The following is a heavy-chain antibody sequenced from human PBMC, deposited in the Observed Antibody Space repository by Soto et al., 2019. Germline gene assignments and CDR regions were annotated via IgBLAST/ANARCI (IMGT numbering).Heavy chain of an antibody. Sequence: SETLSLTCTVSGVSISSSCYYWGWIRQTPGKGLEWIGTIYFSGSTYYNPSLKSRVTISVDRSKNQFSLNLTSVTAADTALYYCARHGSYWGPGTLVTVS. CDR1: GVSISSSCYY. CDR2: IYFSGST. CDR3: ARHGSY. J-gene: IGHJ4*02. V-gene: IGHV4-39*01.